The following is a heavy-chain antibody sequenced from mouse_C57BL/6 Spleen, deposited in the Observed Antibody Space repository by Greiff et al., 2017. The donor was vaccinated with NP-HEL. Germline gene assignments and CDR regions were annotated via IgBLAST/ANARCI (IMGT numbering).Heavy chain of an antibody. CDR3: ARSDGYLFAY. V-gene: IGHV1-82*01. J-gene: IGHJ3*01. CDR1: GYAFSSSW. CDR2: IYPGDGDT. Sequence: QVQLQQSGPELVKPGASVKISCKASGYAFSSSWMNWVKQRPGKGLEWIGRIYPGDGDTNYNGKFKGKATLTADKSSSTAYMQLSSLTSEDSAVYFCARSDGYLFAYWGKGTLVTVSA. D-gene: IGHD2-3*01.